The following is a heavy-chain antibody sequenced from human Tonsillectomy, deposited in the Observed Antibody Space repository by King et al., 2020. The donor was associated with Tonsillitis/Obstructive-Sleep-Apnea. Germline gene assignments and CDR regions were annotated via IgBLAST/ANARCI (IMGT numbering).Heavy chain of an antibody. Sequence: VKLVESGGGLIQPGGSLRLSCAASGFTVNANYINWVRQAPGKGLEWVSLIHSGGSTYYADSVKGRFTISRDRSKNTLYLQMNSLRAEDTAVYFCARGYGSDGYMDVWGKGTTVTVS. J-gene: IGHJ6*03. D-gene: IGHD5-18*01. CDR1: GFTVNANY. V-gene: IGHV3-53*01. CDR3: ARGYGSDGYMDV. CDR2: IHSGGST.